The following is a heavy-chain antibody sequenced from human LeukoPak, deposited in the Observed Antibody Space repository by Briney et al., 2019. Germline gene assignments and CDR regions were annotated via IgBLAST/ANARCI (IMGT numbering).Heavy chain of an antibody. V-gene: IGHV3-7*03. CDR1: GFSLNNYW. CDR3: ATDPPWGSDVFDM. J-gene: IGHJ3*02. Sequence: GGSLRLSCAASGFSLNNYWKMWVRQAPGKGLEWVANIKSDGSDKYYVDSVKGRFTISRDNARNSLFLQMSSLRADDTATYYCATDPPWGSDVFDMWGRGTMVTVSS. D-gene: IGHD7-27*01. CDR2: IKSDGSDK.